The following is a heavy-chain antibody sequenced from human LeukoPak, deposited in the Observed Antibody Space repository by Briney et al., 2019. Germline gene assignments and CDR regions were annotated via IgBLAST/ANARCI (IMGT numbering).Heavy chain of an antibody. V-gene: IGHV4-34*01. CDR2: INHSGST. J-gene: IGHJ5*02. Sequence: PSETLSLICAVYGGSFSGYYWSWIRQPPGKGLEWIGEINHSGSTNYNPSLKSRVTISVDTSKNQFSLKLSSVTAADTAVYHCASLYYYDSSGSWGQGTLVTVSS. CDR3: ASLYYYDSSGS. CDR1: GGSFSGYY. D-gene: IGHD3-22*01.